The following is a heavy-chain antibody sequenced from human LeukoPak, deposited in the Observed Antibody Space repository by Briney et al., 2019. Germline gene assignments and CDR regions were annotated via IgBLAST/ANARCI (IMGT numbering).Heavy chain of an antibody. V-gene: IGHV1-18*01. Sequence: ASVKVSCKASGYTFTSYGISWVRQAPGQGLEWMGWISAYNGNTNYAQKLQGRVTMTTDTSTSTAYMELRSLRSDDTAVYYCARDSTYYYDSSGYHHWYYFDYWGQGTLVTVSS. D-gene: IGHD3-22*01. CDR3: ARDSTYYYDSSGYHHWYYFDY. CDR2: ISAYNGNT. CDR1: GYTFTSYG. J-gene: IGHJ4*02.